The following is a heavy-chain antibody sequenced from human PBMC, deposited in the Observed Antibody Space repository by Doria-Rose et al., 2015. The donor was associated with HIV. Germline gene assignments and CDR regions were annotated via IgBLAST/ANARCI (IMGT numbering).Heavy chain of an antibody. V-gene: IGHV2-26*01. Sequence: QVTLKESGPVLVKPTETLTLTCTVSGVSLSSPGMGVSWIRQPPGKALEWLANNFSDDERSYKTSLKSRLTISRGTSKSQAVLTMTDMDPVDTATYYCARIKSSRWYHKYYFDFWGQGTLVIVSA. CDR1: GVSLSSPGMG. CDR3: ARIKSSRWYHKYYFDF. D-gene: IGHD6-13*01. CDR2: NFSDDER. J-gene: IGHJ4*02.